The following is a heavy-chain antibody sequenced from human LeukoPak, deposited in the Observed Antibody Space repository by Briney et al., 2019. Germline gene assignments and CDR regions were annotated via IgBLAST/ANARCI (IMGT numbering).Heavy chain of an antibody. CDR2: IFYDGTIQ. CDR3: ARDPRGPAGYDSPARDTFDY. V-gene: IGHV3-30*03. CDR1: GFTFTHYA. Sequence: GRSLRLSCAASGFTFTHYAMRWVRQTPGKGLEWVAVIFYDGTIQYYSDSVRGRLIVSRDNPKNTLYLQMNSLRAEDTAVYYCARDPRGPAGYDSPARDTFDYWGQGTLVTVSS. D-gene: IGHD3-22*01. J-gene: IGHJ4*02.